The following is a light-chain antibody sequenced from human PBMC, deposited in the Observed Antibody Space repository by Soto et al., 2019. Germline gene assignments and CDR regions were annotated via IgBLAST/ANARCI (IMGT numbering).Light chain of an antibody. CDR1: RSISSSY. V-gene: IGKV3-20*01. CDR3: QQYGSSLIYT. Sequence: DIVLTQSPGTLSLSPGERATLSCRASRSISSSYLAWYQQKPGQAPRLLIYGASSRATDIPDRFSGSGSGTDFTLTISRLEREDFAVYYCQQYGSSLIYTFGQGTKLEMK. J-gene: IGKJ2*01. CDR2: GAS.